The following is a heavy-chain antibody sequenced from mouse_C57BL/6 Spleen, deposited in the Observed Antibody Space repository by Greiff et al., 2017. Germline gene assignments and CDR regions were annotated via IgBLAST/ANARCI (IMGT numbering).Heavy chain of an antibody. CDR1: GYTFTSYW. J-gene: IGHJ1*03. V-gene: IGHV1-72*01. CDR2: IDPNRGGT. Sequence: VKLQQPGAELVKPGASVKLSCKASGYTFTSYWMHWVKQRPGRGLEWIGRIDPNRGGTKYNEKFKSKATLTVDKPSSTAYMQLSSLTSEDSAVYYCARHYGNYEEYFDVWGTGTTVTVSS. CDR3: ARHYGNYEEYFDV. D-gene: IGHD2-1*01.